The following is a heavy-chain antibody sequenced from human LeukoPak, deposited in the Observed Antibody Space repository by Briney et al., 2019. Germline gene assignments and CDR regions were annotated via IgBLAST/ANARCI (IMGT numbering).Heavy chain of an antibody. V-gene: IGHV3-74*01. Sequence: PGGSLRLSCAASGFTFSSYWMHWVRQAPGKGLVWVSRINSDGSSTTYADSVKGRFTISRDNAKNTLYLQMNSLRVEDTAVYYCASVIAMGNQPWGQGTLVTVSS. J-gene: IGHJ5*02. CDR3: ASVIAMGNQP. D-gene: IGHD6-19*01. CDR2: INSDGSST. CDR1: GFTFSSYW.